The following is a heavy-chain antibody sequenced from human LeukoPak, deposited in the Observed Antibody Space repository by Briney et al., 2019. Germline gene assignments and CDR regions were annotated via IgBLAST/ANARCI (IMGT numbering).Heavy chain of an antibody. V-gene: IGHV3-23*01. J-gene: IGHJ4*02. D-gene: IGHD2-15*01. Sequence: PGGSLRLSCAASGFTFSSYAMRWVRQAPGRGLEWVSSISVSGTYTYYADSVKGRFTISRDNSKNTLYLQMNSLRAEDTAVYYSANGYCSDTNCQVRLRLAYCGQGTLVTVSS. CDR1: GFTFSSYA. CDR2: ISVSGTYT. CDR3: ANGYCSDTNCQVRLRLAY.